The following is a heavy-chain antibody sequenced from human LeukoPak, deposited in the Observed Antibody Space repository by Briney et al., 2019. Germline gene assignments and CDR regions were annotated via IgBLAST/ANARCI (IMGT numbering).Heavy chain of an antibody. Sequence: GGSLRLSCVASGITLSNAWMTWVRQAPGKGLEWVGRIESKIDGGRTDYAAAVKGRFTISRDDSKNILFLHMNGLNTEDTAVYYCTTVSPYGDYLYYFDFWGLGTLVAVSS. D-gene: IGHD4-17*01. CDR1: GITLSNAW. V-gene: IGHV3-15*04. CDR2: IESKIDGGRT. J-gene: IGHJ4*02. CDR3: TTVSPYGDYLYYFDF.